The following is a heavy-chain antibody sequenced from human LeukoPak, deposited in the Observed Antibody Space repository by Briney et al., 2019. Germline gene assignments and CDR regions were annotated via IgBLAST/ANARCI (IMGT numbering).Heavy chain of an antibody. CDR1: GYTFTSYG. V-gene: IGHV1-18*01. Sequence: ASVKVSCKASGYTFTSYGISWVRQAPGQGLKWMGWISAYNGNTNYAQKLQGRVTMTTDTSTSTAYMELRSLRSDDTAVYYCARRYCSGGSCYFPTDAFDIWGQGTMVTVSS. CDR3: ARRYCSGGSCYFPTDAFDI. CDR2: ISAYNGNT. D-gene: IGHD2-15*01. J-gene: IGHJ3*02.